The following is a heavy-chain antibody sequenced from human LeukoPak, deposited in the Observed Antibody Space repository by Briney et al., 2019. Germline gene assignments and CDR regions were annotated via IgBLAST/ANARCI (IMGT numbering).Heavy chain of an antibody. CDR1: GFRLYQYA. CDR2: ISWNSGSI. CDR3: AKGTGRYWTFFDY. V-gene: IGHV3-9*01. J-gene: IGHJ4*02. Sequence: SLRLSCAASGFRLYQYAVHRGRPAPGKGLEWGSGISWNSGSIDYVGSVKGRFTISRDNAKNSLYLQMTSLRPEDTAFYYCAKGTGRYWTFFDYWGQGILVTVSS. D-gene: IGHD1-1*01.